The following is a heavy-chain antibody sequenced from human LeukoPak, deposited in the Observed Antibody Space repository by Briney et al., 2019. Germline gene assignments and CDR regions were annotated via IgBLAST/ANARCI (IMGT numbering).Heavy chain of an antibody. CDR1: GVSISSYY. J-gene: IGHJ4*02. V-gene: IGHV4-4*07. D-gene: IGHD3-9*01. Sequence: SETLSLTCTVSGVSISSYYWSWIRQPAGKGLEWIGRIYTSGSTNHNPSLKSRVTISVDTSKNHFSLRLTSVTAADTAVYYCARSRVDLKSFAWGYFDSWGQGTLVTVSS. CDR2: IYTSGST. CDR3: ARSRVDLKSFAWGYFDS.